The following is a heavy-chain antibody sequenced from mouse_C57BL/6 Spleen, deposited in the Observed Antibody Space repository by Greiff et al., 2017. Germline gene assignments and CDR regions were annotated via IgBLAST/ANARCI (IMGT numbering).Heavy chain of an antibody. V-gene: IGHV1-15*01. J-gene: IGHJ4*01. CDR3: TRENSNYLYDYAMDY. D-gene: IGHD2-5*01. CDR1: GYTFTDYE. CDR2: IAPETGGT. Sequence: QVQLQQSGAELVRPGASVTLSCKASGYTFTDYEMHWVKQTPVHGLEWIGAIAPETGGTAYNQKFKGKAILTADKSSSTAYMELRSLTSADSAVYYCTRENSNYLYDYAMDYWGQGTSVTVSS.